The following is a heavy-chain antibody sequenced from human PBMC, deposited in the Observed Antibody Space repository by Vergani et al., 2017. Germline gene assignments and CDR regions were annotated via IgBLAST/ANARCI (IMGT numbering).Heavy chain of an antibody. CDR2: VIPLFGTT. J-gene: IGHJ6*02. Sequence: QVQLVQSGAEVKKPGSSVKVSCKASGGTFNSYTIGWVRQAPGQGLEWMGRVIPLFGTTNYAQKFQGRVTITADESTSTAYMELSSLRFQDTAVYYCARNLGAVAGRGGGMDVRGQGTTVTVSS. CDR1: GGTFNSYT. V-gene: IGHV1-69*08. CDR3: ARNLGAVAGRGGGMDV. D-gene: IGHD6-19*01.